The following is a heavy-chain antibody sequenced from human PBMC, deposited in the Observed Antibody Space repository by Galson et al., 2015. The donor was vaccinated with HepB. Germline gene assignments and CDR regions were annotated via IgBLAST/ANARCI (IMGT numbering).Heavy chain of an antibody. J-gene: IGHJ2*01. CDR3: ARHGKGGWLRPRYFDL. V-gene: IGHV4-39*01. D-gene: IGHD5-12*01. CDR1: GGSISSSSYY. Sequence: SETLSLTCTVSGGSISSSSYYWGWIRQPPGKGLEWIGSIYYSGSTYYNPSLKSRVTISVDTSKNQFSLKLSSVTAADTAVYYCARHGKGGWLRPRYFDLWGRGTLVTVSS. CDR2: IYYSGST.